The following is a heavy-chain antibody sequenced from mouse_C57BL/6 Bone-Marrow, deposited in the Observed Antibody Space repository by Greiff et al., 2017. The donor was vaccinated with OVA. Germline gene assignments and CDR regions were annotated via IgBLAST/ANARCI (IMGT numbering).Heavy chain of an antibody. V-gene: IGHV1-81*01. CDR2: IYPRSGNT. J-gene: IGHJ1*03. Sequence: VKLQESGAELARPGASVKLSCKASGYTFTSYGISWVKQRTGQGLEWIGEIYPRSGNTYYNEKFKGKATLTADKSSSTAYMELRSLTSEDSAVYFCARTPLLRYFDVWGTGTTVTVSS. CDR1: GYTFTSYG. CDR3: ARTPLLRYFDV. D-gene: IGHD1-1*01.